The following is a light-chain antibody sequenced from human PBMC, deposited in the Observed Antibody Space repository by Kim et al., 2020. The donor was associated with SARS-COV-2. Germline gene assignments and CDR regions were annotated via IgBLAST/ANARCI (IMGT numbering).Light chain of an antibody. CDR1: SSNIGSNN. V-gene: IGLV1-44*01. Sequence: QSVLTQPPSASGTPGQRVTISCSGSSSNIGSNNVVWYQQLPGAAPKLLISSNDQRPSGIPDRFSGSRSGTSASLAISGLQSGDEADYYCAIWDDSLKHGVFGGGTKLTVL. CDR2: SND. CDR3: AIWDDSLKHGV. J-gene: IGLJ3*02.